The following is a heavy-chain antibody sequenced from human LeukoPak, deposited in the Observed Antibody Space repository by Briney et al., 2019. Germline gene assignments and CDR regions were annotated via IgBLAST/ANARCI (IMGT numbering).Heavy chain of an antibody. V-gene: IGHV4-39*01. CDR3: ARLFYNWNGADY. J-gene: IGHJ4*02. CDR1: GSSISSGGYY. Sequence: PSETLSLTCTVPGSSISSGGYYWGWIRQPPGKGLEWIGTIYYIGSTYYNPSLKSRVTISVDTSKNQFSLKLTSVTVADTDVYYCARLFYNWNGADYWGQGTLVPVSS. CDR2: IYYIGST. D-gene: IGHD1-20*01.